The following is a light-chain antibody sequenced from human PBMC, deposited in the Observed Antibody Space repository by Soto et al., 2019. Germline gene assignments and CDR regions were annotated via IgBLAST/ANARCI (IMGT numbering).Light chain of an antibody. CDR2: DAS. Sequence: EIGLTQSPGTLSLSPGERATLSCRTSQSVISTYLAWYQQKPCQAPRLLIYDASRRATSIPDRFSGSGSGTDFTLTISRLGSEDLAVCNCKQYETPPTMYTFGQGTKLEIK. J-gene: IGKJ2*01. CDR1: QSVISTY. V-gene: IGKV3-20*01. CDR3: KQYETPPTMYT.